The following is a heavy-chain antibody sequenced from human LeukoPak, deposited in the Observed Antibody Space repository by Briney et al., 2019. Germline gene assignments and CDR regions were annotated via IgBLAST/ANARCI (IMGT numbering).Heavy chain of an antibody. CDR1: GFTVSSNY. J-gene: IGHJ4*02. V-gene: IGHV3-53*01. Sequence: GGSLRLSCAASGFTVSSNYMSWVRQAPGKGLEWVSVIYSGGSTYYADSVKGRFTISRDNAKNSRYLQMNSLRAEDTAAYYCARATTPGIAAAGYWGQGTLVTVSS. CDR2: IYSGGST. CDR3: ARATTPGIAAAGY. D-gene: IGHD6-13*01.